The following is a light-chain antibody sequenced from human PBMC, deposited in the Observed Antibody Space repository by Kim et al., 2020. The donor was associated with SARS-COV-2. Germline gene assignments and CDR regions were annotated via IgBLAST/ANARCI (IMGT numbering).Light chain of an antibody. CDR3: QAWDSSTAV. CDR1: KLGDKY. J-gene: IGLJ2*01. Sequence: SYELTQPPSVSVSPGQTASITCSGDKLGDKYACWYQQKPGQSPVLVIYQDSKCPSGIPERFSGSNSGNTATLTISGTQAMDEADYYCQAWDSSTAVFGGG. CDR2: QDS. V-gene: IGLV3-1*01.